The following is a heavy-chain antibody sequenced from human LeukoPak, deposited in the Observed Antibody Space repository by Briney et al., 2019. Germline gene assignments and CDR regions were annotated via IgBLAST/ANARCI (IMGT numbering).Heavy chain of an antibody. Sequence: PSETLSLTCAVPGGSISSGGYSWSWIRQPPGKGLEWIGYIYHSGSAYYNPSLKSRVTISVDRSKNQFSLKLSSVTAADTAVYYCARAHDLWYYFDYWGQGTLVTVSS. J-gene: IGHJ4*02. CDR1: GGSISSGGYS. CDR2: IYHSGSA. D-gene: IGHD3/OR15-3a*01. V-gene: IGHV4-30-2*01. CDR3: ARAHDLWYYFDY.